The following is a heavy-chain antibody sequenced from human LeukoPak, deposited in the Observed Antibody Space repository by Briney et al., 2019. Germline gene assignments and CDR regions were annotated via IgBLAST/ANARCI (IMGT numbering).Heavy chain of an antibody. CDR2: IYYSGST. Sequence: PSETLSLTCTVSGGSISSYYWSWIRQPPGKGLEWIGYIYYSGSTNYNPSLKSRVTISVDTSKNQFSLKLSSVTAADTAVYYCARDLRENWFDPWGQGTLVTVSS. D-gene: IGHD4-17*01. CDR1: GGSISSYY. V-gene: IGHV4-59*01. CDR3: ARDLRENWFDP. J-gene: IGHJ5*02.